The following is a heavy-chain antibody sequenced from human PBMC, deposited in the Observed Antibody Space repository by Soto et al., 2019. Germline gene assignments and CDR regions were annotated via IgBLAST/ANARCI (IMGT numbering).Heavy chain of an antibody. D-gene: IGHD2-15*01. CDR1: GFTFSSHA. CDR3: AKDRYCSGGSCPNWFDP. CDR2: ISGSGGST. J-gene: IGHJ5*02. Sequence: GGSLRLSCAASGFTFSSHAMSWVRQAPGKGLEWVSAISGSGGSTYYADSVKGRFTISRDNSKNTLYLQMNSLRAEDTAVYYCAKDRYCSGGSCPNWFDPWGQGTLVTVSS. V-gene: IGHV3-23*01.